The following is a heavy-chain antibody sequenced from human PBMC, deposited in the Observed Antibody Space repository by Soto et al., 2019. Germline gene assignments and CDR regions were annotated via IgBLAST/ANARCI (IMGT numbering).Heavy chain of an antibody. CDR2: IIPIFGTA. CDR1: GGTFSSYA. Sequence: SVKVSCKASGGTFSSYAISWVRQAPGQGLEWMGGIIPIFGTANYAQKFQGRVTITADKSTSTAYMELSSLRSEDTAVYDCASSGHSGSYYGYYWGQGTLVTVSS. CDR3: ASSGHSGSYYGYY. D-gene: IGHD1-26*01. J-gene: IGHJ4*02. V-gene: IGHV1-69*06.